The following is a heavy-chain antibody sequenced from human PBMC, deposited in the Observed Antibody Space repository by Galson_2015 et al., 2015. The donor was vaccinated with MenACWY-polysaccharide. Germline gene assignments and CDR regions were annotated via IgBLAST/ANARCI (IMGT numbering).Heavy chain of an antibody. CDR3: ARKSSGWYGEFDP. V-gene: IGHV3-23*01. J-gene: IGHJ5*02. CDR1: GFTFSSYA. Sequence: SLRLSCAASGFTFSSYAMSWVCQAPGRGLEWVSIISGSGVSTFYADFVKGRATISRDNVKNTLYMQMKSLRGEDTAVYYCARKSSGWYGEFDPWGQGTLVTVSS. CDR2: ISGSGVST. D-gene: IGHD6-19*01.